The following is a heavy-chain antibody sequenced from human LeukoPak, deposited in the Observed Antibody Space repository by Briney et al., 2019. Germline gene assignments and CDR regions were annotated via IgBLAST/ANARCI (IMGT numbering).Heavy chain of an antibody. CDR2: IYPGDSDT. V-gene: IGHV5-51*01. Sequence: GESLKISCKGSGYSFTSYWIGWVRQMPGKGLEWMGIIYPGDSDTRYSPSFQGQVTISADKSISTAYLQWSSLKASDTAMYYCARPLVAATPYDAFDIWGQGTMVTVSS. D-gene: IGHD2-15*01. CDR1: GYSFTSYW. J-gene: IGHJ3*02. CDR3: ARPLVAATPYDAFDI.